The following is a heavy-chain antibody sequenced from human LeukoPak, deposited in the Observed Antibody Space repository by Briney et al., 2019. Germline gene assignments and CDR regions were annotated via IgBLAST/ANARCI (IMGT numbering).Heavy chain of an antibody. V-gene: IGHV5-51*01. D-gene: IGHD6-19*01. CDR3: ARRIAVAGTYYYYYYMDV. CDR2: IYPGDSDT. Sequence: GESLKISCKCSGYSFTSYWIGWVRQMPGKGLEWMGIIYPGDSDTRYSPSFQGQVTISADKSISTAYLQWSSLKASDTAMYYCARRIAVAGTYYYYYYMDVWGKGTTVTVSS. J-gene: IGHJ6*03. CDR1: GYSFTSYW.